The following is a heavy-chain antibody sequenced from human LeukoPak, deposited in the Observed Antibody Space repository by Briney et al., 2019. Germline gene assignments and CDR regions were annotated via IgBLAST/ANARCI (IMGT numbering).Heavy chain of an antibody. CDR1: GFTFSSYS. Sequence: GGSLRLSCAASGFTFSSYSMNWVRQAPGKGLEWVSYISSSSSPIYYADSVKGRFTISRDNAKNSLSLQMNSLRAEDTAVHYCARERSPRYFDFWSQGTLVTVSS. V-gene: IGHV3-48*01. D-gene: IGHD3-10*01. J-gene: IGHJ4*02. CDR3: ARERSPRYFDF. CDR2: ISSSSSPI.